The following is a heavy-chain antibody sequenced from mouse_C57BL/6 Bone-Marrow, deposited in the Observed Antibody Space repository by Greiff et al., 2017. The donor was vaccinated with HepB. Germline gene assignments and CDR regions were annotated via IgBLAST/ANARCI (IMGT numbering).Heavy chain of an antibody. CDR2: IYIGNGYT. CDR1: GYTFTSYG. V-gene: IGHV1-58*01. Sequence: EVQRVESGAELVRPGSSVKMSCKTSGYTFTSYGINWVKQRPGQGLEWIGYIYIGNGYTEYNEKFKGKATLTSDTSSSTAYMQLSSLTSEDSAIYFCARSSITTVVATPFAYWGQGTLVTVSA. J-gene: IGHJ3*01. CDR3: ARSSITTVVATPFAY. D-gene: IGHD1-1*01.